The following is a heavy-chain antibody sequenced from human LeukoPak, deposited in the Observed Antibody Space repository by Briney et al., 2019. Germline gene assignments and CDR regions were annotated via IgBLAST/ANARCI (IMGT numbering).Heavy chain of an antibody. D-gene: IGHD1-14*01. CDR1: GFTFSSYG. CDR2: IWYDGSNK. V-gene: IGHV3-30*19. CDR3: ARETGSSPMDV. J-gene: IGHJ6*02. Sequence: GGSPRLSCAASGFTFSSYGMHWVRQAPGKGLEWVAVIWYDGSNKYYADSVKGRFTISRDNSKNTLYLQMNSLRPDDTALYSCARETGSSPMDVWGQGTTVTVSS.